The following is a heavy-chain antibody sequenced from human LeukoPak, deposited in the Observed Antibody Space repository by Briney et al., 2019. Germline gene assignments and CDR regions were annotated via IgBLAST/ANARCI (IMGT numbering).Heavy chain of an antibody. D-gene: IGHD6-6*01. CDR2: IGTAGDT. CDR3: ARTAAYSSSSGTFDY. CDR1: GFTFSSYD. J-gene: IGHJ4*02. V-gene: IGHV3-13*03. Sequence: GGSLRLSCAACGFTFSSYDMHWVRQATGKGLEWVSAIGTAGDTYYPGSVKGQFTISRENAKNSLYLQMNSLRAGDTAVYYCARTAAYSSSSGTFDYWGQGTLVTVSS.